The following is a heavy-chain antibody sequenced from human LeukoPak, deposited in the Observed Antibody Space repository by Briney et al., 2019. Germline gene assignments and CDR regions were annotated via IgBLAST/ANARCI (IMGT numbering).Heavy chain of an antibody. V-gene: IGHV1-18*01. D-gene: IGHD3-10*01. CDR1: GYTFTSYG. CDR3: ARDYRRFGELFAGP. J-gene: IGHJ5*02. Sequence: ASVKVSCKASGYTFTSYGISWARQAPGQGLEWMGWISAYNGNTNYAQKLQGRVTMTTDTSTSTAYMELRSLRSDDTAVYYCARDYRRFGELFAGPWGQGTLVTVSS. CDR2: ISAYNGNT.